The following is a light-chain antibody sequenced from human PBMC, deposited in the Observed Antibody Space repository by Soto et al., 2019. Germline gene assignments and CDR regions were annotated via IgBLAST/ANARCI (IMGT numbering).Light chain of an antibody. J-gene: IGKJ1*01. CDR1: RTVKNGY. CDR2: RAS. CDR3: RQYGNSRWT. Sequence: EFPLTLSPAARALSPGERATLSCRASRTVKNGYVAWYQPTXGKAPSLLIFRASSKETGIPDRFSGSGAGTEFTLTISGLEPEDAAVDYCRQYGNSRWTFGQGTQVDIK. V-gene: IGKV3-20*01.